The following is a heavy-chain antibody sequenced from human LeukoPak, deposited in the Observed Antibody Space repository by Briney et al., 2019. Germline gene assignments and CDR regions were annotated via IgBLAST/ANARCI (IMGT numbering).Heavy chain of an antibody. J-gene: IGHJ4*02. Sequence: GGSLRLSCAASGFTFSSYSMNWVRQAPGEGLEWVSYISSSSSTIYYADSVKGRFTISRDNAKNSLYLQMNSLRAEDTAVYYCASVSGSLDFDYWGQGTLVTVSS. D-gene: IGHD1-26*01. V-gene: IGHV3-48*01. CDR3: ASVSGSLDFDY. CDR1: GFTFSSYS. CDR2: ISSSSSTI.